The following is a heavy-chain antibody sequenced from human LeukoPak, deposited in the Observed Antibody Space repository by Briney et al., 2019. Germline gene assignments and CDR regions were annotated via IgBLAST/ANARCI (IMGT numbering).Heavy chain of an antibody. CDR1: GIAFSSYA. D-gene: IGHD6-19*01. CDR3: AKDRQRWLVRGSLDY. V-gene: IGHV3-23*01. J-gene: IGHJ4*02. Sequence: PGGSLRLSCAASGIAFSSYALSWVRQAPGKGLEWVSTISGSGGNTSYADSVKGRFTISRDNSKNMLYLQMNSLRAEDTDVYYCAKDRQRWLVRGSLDYWRQGTLVTVSS. CDR2: ISGSGGNT.